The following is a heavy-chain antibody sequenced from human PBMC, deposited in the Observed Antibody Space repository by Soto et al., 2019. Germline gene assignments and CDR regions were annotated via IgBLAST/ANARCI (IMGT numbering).Heavy chain of an antibody. CDR3: AKGGGGYPKSLLDY. J-gene: IGHJ4*02. D-gene: IGHD3-16*01. CDR2: ISWNSGGI. Sequence: DVQLVESGGGLVQPGRSLRLSCAASGFTFDDYAMHWVRQAPGKGLEWVSGISWNSGGIAYADSVKGRFTISRDNAKNSLYLQMNSLRAEDTALYYCAKGGGGYPKSLLDYWGQGTLVTVSS. V-gene: IGHV3-9*01. CDR1: GFTFDDYA.